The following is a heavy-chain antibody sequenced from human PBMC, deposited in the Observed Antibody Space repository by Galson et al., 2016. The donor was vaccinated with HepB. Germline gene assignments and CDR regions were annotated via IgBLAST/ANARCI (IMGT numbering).Heavy chain of an antibody. D-gene: IGHD6-19*01. CDR2: INPKSGDT. J-gene: IGHJ4*02. CDR3: ARDNTGWYEGDY. CDR1: GYTFTDHY. V-gene: IGHV1-2*02. Sequence: SVKVSCKASGYTFTDHYFHWVRQAPGQGLEWMGWINPKSGDTKYEQNFQGRVSMTRDTSVSLVSMELSSLRSDDTAVYYCARDNTGWYEGDYWGQGTLVTVS.